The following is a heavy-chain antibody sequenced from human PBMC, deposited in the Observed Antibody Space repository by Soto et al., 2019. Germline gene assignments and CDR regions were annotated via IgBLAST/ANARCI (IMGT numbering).Heavy chain of an antibody. V-gene: IGHV3-21*01. CDR3: ARDRIAGATTVFDY. CDR1: GFTFSSYS. D-gene: IGHD1-26*01. Sequence: GGSLRLSCAAPGFTFSSYSMNWVRQAPGKWLEWVSSISSSSSYIYYADSVKGRFTISRDNAKNSLYLQMNSLRAEDTAVYYCARDRIAGATTVFDYWGQGTLVTVSS. J-gene: IGHJ4*02. CDR2: ISSSSSYI.